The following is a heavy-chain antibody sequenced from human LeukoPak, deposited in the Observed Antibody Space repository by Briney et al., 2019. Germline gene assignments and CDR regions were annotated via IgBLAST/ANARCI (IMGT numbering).Heavy chain of an antibody. J-gene: IGHJ4*02. Sequence: SETLSLTCTVSGGSISSYYWSWIRQPPGKGLEWIGYIYYSGSTNYNPSLKSRVTISVDTSKNQFSLKLSSVTAADTAVYYCATSGYSYGFDYWGQGTLVTVSS. V-gene: IGHV4-59*08. CDR1: GGSISSYY. CDR2: IYYSGST. CDR3: ATSGYSYGFDY. D-gene: IGHD5-18*01.